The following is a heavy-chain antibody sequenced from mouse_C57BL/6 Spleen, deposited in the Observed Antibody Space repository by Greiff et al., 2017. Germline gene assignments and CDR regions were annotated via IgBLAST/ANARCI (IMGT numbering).Heavy chain of an antibody. CDR2: ISSGSSTI. J-gene: IGHJ1*03. CDR3: ARRGLYDDYEYWYVDG. D-gene: IGHD2-4*01. Sequence: EVKVEESGGGLVKPGGSLKLSCAASGFTFSDYGMHWVRQAPEKGLEWVAYISSGSSTIYYADTVKGRFTLSRDTAKNTLFLQMTSLRSEDTAMYYCARRGLYDDYEYWYVDGWGTGTTVTVSA. V-gene: IGHV5-17*01. CDR1: GFTFSDYG.